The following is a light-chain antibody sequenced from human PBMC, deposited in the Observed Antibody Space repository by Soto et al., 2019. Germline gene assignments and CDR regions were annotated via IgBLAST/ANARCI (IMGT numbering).Light chain of an antibody. CDR3: QQSFSTPT. CDR1: HSIGIY. J-gene: IGKJ1*01. CDR2: GAS. Sequence: DIQVTQSPSSLSASVGDRVTITCRASHSIGIYLSWYRQKPEKAPQLLIHGASTLQGGVPSRFSGDGSGTHFTLTISRLQPEDVGTYSCQQSFSTPTFGQGTKVEIK. V-gene: IGKV1-39*01.